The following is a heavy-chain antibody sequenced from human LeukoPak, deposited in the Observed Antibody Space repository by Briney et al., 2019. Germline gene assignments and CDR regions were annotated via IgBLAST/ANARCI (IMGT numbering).Heavy chain of an antibody. V-gene: IGHV4-4*02. J-gene: IGHJ4*02. CDR2: IYYSGST. CDR3: ARARSGSYLTSPFDY. D-gene: IGHD1-26*01. Sequence: PSETLSLTCAVSGGSISSSNWWSWVRQPPGKGLEWIGYIYYSGSTNYNPSLKSRVTISVDTSKNQFSLKLSSVTAADTAVYYCARARSGSYLTSPFDYWGQGTLVTVSS. CDR1: GGSISSSNW.